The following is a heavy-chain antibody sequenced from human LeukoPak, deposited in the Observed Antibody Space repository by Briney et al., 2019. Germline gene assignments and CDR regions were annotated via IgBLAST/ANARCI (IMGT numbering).Heavy chain of an antibody. D-gene: IGHD2-2*02. Sequence: ASVKVSCKASGYTFTGYYMHWVRQAPGQGLGWMGWINPNSGGTNYAQKFQGRVTMTRDTSISTAYMELSRLRSDDTAVYYCARLGYCSSTSCYNARWFDPWGQGTLVTVSS. CDR2: INPNSGGT. J-gene: IGHJ5*02. V-gene: IGHV1-2*02. CDR1: GYTFTGYY. CDR3: ARLGYCSSTSCYNARWFDP.